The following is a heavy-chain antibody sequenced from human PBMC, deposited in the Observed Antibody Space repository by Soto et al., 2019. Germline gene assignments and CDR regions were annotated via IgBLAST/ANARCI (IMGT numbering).Heavy chain of an antibody. CDR3: ARDKRALAGYYFDY. CDR1: GNSVSTNSVA. D-gene: IGHD6-19*01. V-gene: IGHV6-1*01. Sequence: SQTLSLTCAISGNSVSTNSVAWNWIRQSPSRGLEWLGRTYFRSTWFNECASSVKGRITISPVTSKNHFSLQLNSVTPDDSAVYYCARDKRALAGYYFDYWGQGTPVTVS. CDR2: TYFRSTWFN. J-gene: IGHJ4*02.